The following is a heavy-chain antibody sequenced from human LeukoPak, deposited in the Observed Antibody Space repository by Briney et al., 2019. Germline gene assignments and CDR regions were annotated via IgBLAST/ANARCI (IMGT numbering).Heavy chain of an antibody. J-gene: IGHJ4*02. D-gene: IGHD6-13*01. V-gene: IGHV3-30-3*01. Sequence: PGGSLRLSCATSGFTFSMSAMHWVRLAPGKGLDWVAVISFDGGNKFYADSVKGRFSISRDNSKNTLYLQMNSLGLNDTAVYFCARGRAGIAAAGFDYWGQGTPVTVSS. CDR1: GFTFSMSA. CDR2: ISFDGGNK. CDR3: ARGRAGIAAAGFDY.